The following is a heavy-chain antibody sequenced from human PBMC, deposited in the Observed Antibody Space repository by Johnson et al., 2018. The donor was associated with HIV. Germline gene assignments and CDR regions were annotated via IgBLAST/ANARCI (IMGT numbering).Heavy chain of an antibody. Sequence: VLLLESGGGVVQPGRSLRLSCAASGFTFSSNYMSWVRQAPGKGLEWVSVIYSGGSTYYADSVKGRFTISRDNSKNTMYLQMNSLRAEDTAVYYCARDRAVPDDGYNDDAFDIWGQGTMVTVSS. J-gene: IGHJ3*02. CDR2: IYSGGST. CDR1: GFTFSSNY. D-gene: IGHD5-24*01. V-gene: IGHV3-66*01. CDR3: ARDRAVPDDGYNDDAFDI.